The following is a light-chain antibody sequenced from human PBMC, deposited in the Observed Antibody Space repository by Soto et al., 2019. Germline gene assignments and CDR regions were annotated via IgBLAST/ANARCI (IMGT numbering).Light chain of an antibody. J-gene: IGLJ1*01. CDR1: SGHSSYA. V-gene: IGLV4-69*01. Sequence: QLVLPQSPSASASLGASVKLTCTLSSGHSSYAIAWHQQQPEKGPRYLMKLNSDGSHSKGDVIPDRFSGSSSGAERYLTISSLQSEDEADYYCQTWGTGIGVFGTGTKVTVL. CDR2: LNSDGSH. CDR3: QTWGTGIGV.